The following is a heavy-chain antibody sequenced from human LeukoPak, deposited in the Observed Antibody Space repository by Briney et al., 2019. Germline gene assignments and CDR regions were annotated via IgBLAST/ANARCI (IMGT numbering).Heavy chain of an antibody. J-gene: IGHJ2*01. Sequence: ASVKVSCKASGYTFTSYAMNWVRQAPGQGLEWMGIINPSGGSTSYAQKFQGRVTMTRDTSTSTVYMELSSLRSEDTAVYYCARDLSLGWYFDLWGRGTLVTVSS. V-gene: IGHV1-46*01. CDR2: INPSGGST. CDR3: ARDLSLGWYFDL. CDR1: GYTFTSYA.